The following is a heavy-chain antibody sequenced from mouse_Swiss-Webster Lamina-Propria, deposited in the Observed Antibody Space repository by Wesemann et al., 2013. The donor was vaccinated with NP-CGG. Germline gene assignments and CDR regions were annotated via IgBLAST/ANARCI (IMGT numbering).Heavy chain of an antibody. CDR1: GYTFTSYW. V-gene: IGHV1-69*02. Sequence: AELVKPGASVKLSCKASGYTFTSYWMHWVKQRPGQGLEWIGEIDPSDSYTNYNQKFKGKATLTVDKSSSTAYMQLSSLTSEDSAVYYCARGYPYFDYWGQGTTLTVSS. CDR3: ARGYPYFDY. J-gene: IGHJ2*01. CDR2: IDPSDSYT.